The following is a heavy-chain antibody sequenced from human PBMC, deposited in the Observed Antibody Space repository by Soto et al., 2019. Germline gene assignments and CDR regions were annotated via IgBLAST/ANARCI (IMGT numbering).Heavy chain of an antibody. V-gene: IGHV3-23*01. CDR1: GFTFSSFA. D-gene: IGHD6-19*01. J-gene: IGHJ4*02. Sequence: EVQLLESGGGLVQPGGSLRLSCAASGFTFSSFAMSWVRQAPGKGLEWVSAIGSRGDSTYYADSVKGRFTISRDKSKNTLNLQWNSLRAEDTAVYYCAKDLIYGYNSGRPFDSWGQGTLVTVSS. CDR2: IGSRGDST. CDR3: AKDLIYGYNSGRPFDS.